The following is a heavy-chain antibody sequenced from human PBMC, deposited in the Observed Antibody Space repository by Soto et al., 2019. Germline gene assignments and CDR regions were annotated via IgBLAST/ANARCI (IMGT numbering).Heavy chain of an antibody. Sequence: GESLKISCKASGYTFTGYYMHWVRQAPGQGLEWMGWINPNSGGTNYAQKFQGWVTMTRDTSINTAYMELSRLRSDDTTVYYCAVYDSSGPGAFDIWGQGTMVTVSS. J-gene: IGHJ3*02. CDR3: AVYDSSGPGAFDI. CDR1: GYTFTGYY. V-gene: IGHV1-2*04. CDR2: INPNSGGT. D-gene: IGHD3-22*01.